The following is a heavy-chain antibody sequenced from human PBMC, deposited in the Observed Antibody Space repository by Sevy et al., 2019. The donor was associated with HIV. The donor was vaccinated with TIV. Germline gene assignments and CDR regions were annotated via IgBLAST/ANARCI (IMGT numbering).Heavy chain of an antibody. J-gene: IGHJ5*02. V-gene: IGHV2-5*02. Sequence: SGPTLVNPTQTLTLICTVSGFSLSTNGVGVGWIRQPPGKALECLALIYWDDDKHYSPSLKSRLTITKDTSKNQVVLTVTNMDPVDTATYYCARRDYGDYVDWFDPWGQGTLVTVSS. D-gene: IGHD4-17*01. CDR3: ARRDYGDYVDWFDP. CDR1: GFSLSTNGVG. CDR2: IYWDDDK.